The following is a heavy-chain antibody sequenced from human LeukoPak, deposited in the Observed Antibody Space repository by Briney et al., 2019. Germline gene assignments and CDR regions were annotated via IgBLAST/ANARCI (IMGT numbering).Heavy chain of an antibody. J-gene: IGHJ4*02. Sequence: SKTLSLTCTVSGGSISSYYWSWIRQPPGKGLEWIGSIYYSGSTYYNPSLKSRVTISVDTSKNQFSLKLSSVTAADTAMYFCATYDFWTTYLFDYWGQGTLVTVSS. CDR1: GGSISSYY. V-gene: IGHV4-59*04. CDR2: IYYSGST. D-gene: IGHD3-3*01. CDR3: ATYDFWTTYLFDY.